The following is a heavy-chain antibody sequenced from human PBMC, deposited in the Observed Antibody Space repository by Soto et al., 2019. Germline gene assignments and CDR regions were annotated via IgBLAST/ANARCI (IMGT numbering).Heavy chain of an antibody. J-gene: IGHJ4*01. CDR1: GDSISNSDAY. CDR3: AGHSGSYSLEY. V-gene: IGHV4-39*01. CDR2: IHYGGTT. Sequence: QVQLQESGPGLVKPSETLSLTCAVSGDSISNSDAYWTWIRQPPGKGLEWIGTIHYGGTTYYNPAIKSRLTMSVDASKNQFSLKLSSVSATDTALFFCAGHSGSYSLEYWGQGTLVTVAS. D-gene: IGHD1-26*01.